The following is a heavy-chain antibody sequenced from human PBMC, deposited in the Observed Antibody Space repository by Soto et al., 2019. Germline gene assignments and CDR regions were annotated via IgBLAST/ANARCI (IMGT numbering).Heavy chain of an antibody. J-gene: IGHJ4*02. V-gene: IGHV1-46*01. CDR2: INPSGGST. Sequence: ASVKVSCKASGYTFSNYYMHWVRQAPGQGLEWMGIINPSGGSTTYAQKFQGRVTMTRDTSTSTVYMELSSLRSEDTAVYYCARDRWELVYWGQGTLVTVSS. CDR3: ARDRWELVY. CDR1: GYTFSNYY. D-gene: IGHD3-10*01.